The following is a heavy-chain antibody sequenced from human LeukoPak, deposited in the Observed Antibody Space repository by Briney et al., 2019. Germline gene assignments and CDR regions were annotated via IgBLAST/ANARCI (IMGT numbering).Heavy chain of an antibody. CDR2: ISSGSSTI. J-gene: IGHJ4*02. CDR1: GFTFSSNS. CDR3: ARDYLYAFDY. Sequence: GGSLRLSCAASGFTFSSNSTNWVRQAPGKGLEWVAYISSGSSTIDYADPVKGRFTISRDNAKNSLSLQMNSLRDEDTAVYYCARDYLYAFDYWGQGTLVTVSS. D-gene: IGHD3-16*01. V-gene: IGHV3-48*02.